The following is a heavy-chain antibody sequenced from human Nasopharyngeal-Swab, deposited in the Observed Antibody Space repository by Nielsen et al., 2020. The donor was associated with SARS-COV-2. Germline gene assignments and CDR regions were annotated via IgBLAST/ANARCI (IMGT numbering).Heavy chain of an antibody. CDR3: ARELRIGNFDY. CDR2: IYYSGST. CDR1: GGSISSYY. D-gene: IGHD2-15*01. V-gene: IGHV4-59*01. Sequence: ESLKISCTVAGGSISSYYWSWIRQPPGKGLEGIGYIYYSGSTNYNPSLKSRVTISVDTSKNQFSLKLRSVTAADTAVYYCARELRIGNFDYWGQGTLVTVSS. J-gene: IGHJ4*02.